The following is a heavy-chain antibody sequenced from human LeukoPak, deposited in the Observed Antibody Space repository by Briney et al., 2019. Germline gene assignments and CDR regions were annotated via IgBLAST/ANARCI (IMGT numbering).Heavy chain of an antibody. V-gene: IGHV3-30-3*01. CDR3: ASRGSFAGYYFDY. Sequence: GGSLRLSCAASGFTFSSYAMHWVRQAPGKGLEWVAVISYDGSNKYYADSVKGRFTISRDNSKNTLYLQMNSLRAEDTAVYYCASRGSFAGYYFDYWGQGTLVTVSS. J-gene: IGHJ4*02. D-gene: IGHD3-10*01. CDR1: GFTFSSYA. CDR2: ISYDGSNK.